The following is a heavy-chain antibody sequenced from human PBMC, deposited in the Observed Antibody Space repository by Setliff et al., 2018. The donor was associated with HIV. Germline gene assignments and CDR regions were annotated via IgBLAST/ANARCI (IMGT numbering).Heavy chain of an antibody. Sequence: GGSLRLSCTASGFTFGDYAMSWVRQAPGKGLEWVGFIRSKAYGGTTEYAASVKGRFTISRDDSKSIAYLQMNSLKTEDTAVYYCTRADIVVVPAAISYYYYYYYMDVWGKGTTVTVSS. CDR2: IRSKAYGGTT. V-gene: IGHV3-49*04. D-gene: IGHD2-2*01. CDR3: TRADIVVVPAAISYYYYYYYMDV. CDR1: GFTFGDYA. J-gene: IGHJ6*03.